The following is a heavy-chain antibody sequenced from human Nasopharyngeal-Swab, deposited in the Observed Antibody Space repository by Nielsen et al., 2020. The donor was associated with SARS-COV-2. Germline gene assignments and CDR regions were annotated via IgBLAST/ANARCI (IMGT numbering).Heavy chain of an antibody. Sequence: GESLKISCKGSGYSFTSYWISWVRQMPGKGLEWMGRIDPSDSYINYSPSFQGHVTISADKSISTAYLQWSSLKASDTAMYYCARVKDTAMVKFLDYWGQGTLVTVSS. J-gene: IGHJ4*02. D-gene: IGHD5-18*01. CDR1: GYSFTSYW. CDR3: ARVKDTAMVKFLDY. CDR2: IDPSDSYI. V-gene: IGHV5-10-1*01.